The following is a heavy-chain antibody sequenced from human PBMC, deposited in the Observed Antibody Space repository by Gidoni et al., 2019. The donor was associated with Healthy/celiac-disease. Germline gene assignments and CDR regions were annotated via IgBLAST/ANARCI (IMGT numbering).Heavy chain of an antibody. CDR1: GFTLSSYS. Sequence: EVQLVESGVGLVTPGGSLRPSCAASGFTLSSYSMTWVRQAPGKGLEWVATISSSSSYIYYADSVKGRFTITRDNAKNSLYLQMNSLRAEETAVYYCARDGSYSDAFDIWGQGTMVTVSS. CDR2: ISSSSSYI. D-gene: IGHD1-26*01. J-gene: IGHJ3*02. V-gene: IGHV3-21*01. CDR3: ARDGSYSDAFDI.